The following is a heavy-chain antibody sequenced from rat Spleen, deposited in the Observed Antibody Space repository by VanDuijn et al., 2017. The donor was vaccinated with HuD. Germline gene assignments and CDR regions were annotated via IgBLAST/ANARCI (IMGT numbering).Heavy chain of an antibody. D-gene: IGHD1-7*01. V-gene: IGHV5-25*01. J-gene: IGHJ2*01. Sequence: EVQLVESGGGLVQPGRSLTLSCAASGFTFNNYDMAWVRQAPTKGLEWVASISPSGGSNYYRDSVKGRFTVSRDNAKSTLYLQMDSLRSEDTATYYCTRQRHVMGPTGDFDYWGQGVMVTVSS. CDR2: ISPSGGSN. CDR1: GFTFNNYD. CDR3: TRQRHVMGPTGDFDY.